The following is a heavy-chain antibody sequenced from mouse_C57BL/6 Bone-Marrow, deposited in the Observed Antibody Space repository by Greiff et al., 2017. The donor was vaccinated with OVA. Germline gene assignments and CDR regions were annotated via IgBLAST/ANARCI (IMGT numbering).Heavy chain of an antibody. J-gene: IGHJ1*03. CDR3: ALTTVVARYWYFDV. CDR2: IDPNSGGT. D-gene: IGHD1-1*01. Sequence: QVQLQQPGAELVKPGASVKLSCKASGYTFTSYWMHWVKQRPGRGLEWIGRIDPNSGGTKYNEKFKSKATLTVDKPSSAAYMQLSSLTSEDSAVYYCALTTVVARYWYFDVWGTGTTVTVSS. V-gene: IGHV1-72*01. CDR1: GYTFTSYW.